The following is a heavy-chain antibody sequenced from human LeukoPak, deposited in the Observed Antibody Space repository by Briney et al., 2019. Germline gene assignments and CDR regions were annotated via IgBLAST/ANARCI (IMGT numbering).Heavy chain of an antibody. J-gene: IGHJ4*02. Sequence: GRSLRLSCAAAGFTISTDHMSCVRQAPGKVLEWVSIIHSDGRTYYADSVRGLFTISRDNSKNTLYLQMNNLRPEDTAVYYCARGGIKTFYSFDYWGQGTLVTVSS. V-gene: IGHV3-66*02. CDR2: IHSDGRT. D-gene: IGHD3-16*01. CDR1: GFTISTDH. CDR3: ARGGIKTFYSFDY.